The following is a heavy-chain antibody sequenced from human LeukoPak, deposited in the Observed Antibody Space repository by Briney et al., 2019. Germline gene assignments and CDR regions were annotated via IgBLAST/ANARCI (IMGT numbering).Heavy chain of an antibody. D-gene: IGHD6-13*01. CDR3: ARDQGRSSSSTSDY. V-gene: IGHV3-21*01. CDR1: GFTFSSYS. Sequence: GGSLRLSCAASGFTFSSYSMNWVRQAPGKGLEWVSSISSSSSYIYYADSVKGRFTISRDNAKNSLYLQMNSLGAEDTAVYYCARDQGRSSSSTSDYWGQGTLVTVSS. CDR2: ISSSSSYI. J-gene: IGHJ4*02.